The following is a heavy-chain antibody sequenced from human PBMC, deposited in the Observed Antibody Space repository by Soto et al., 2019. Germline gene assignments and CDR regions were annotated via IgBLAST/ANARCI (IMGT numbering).Heavy chain of an antibody. CDR2: IYHSGST. CDR1: GGSISSGGYS. CDR3: AREVGEVDYSSSSDAFDI. Sequence: SETLSLTCTVSGGSISSGGYSWSWIRQPPGKGLEWIGYIYHSGSTYYNPSLKSRVTISVDRSKNQFSLKLSSVTAADTAVYYCAREVGEVDYSSSSDAFDIWGQGTMVT. J-gene: IGHJ3*02. D-gene: IGHD6-6*01. V-gene: IGHV4-30-2*01.